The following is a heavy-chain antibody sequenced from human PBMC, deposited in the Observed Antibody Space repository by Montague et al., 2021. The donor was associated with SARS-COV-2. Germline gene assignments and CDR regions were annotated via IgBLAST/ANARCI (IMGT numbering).Heavy chain of an antibody. Sequence: SETLSLTCTVSRGFINNYYWNWIRQSPDKGLEWTGFVFYTDLNKYNPSLESRVTISLDTSGNQFSLRLTSVTAADTAVYFCARGLGANLDYWGQGILVTV. D-gene: IGHD1-26*01. V-gene: IGHV4-59*01. J-gene: IGHJ4*02. CDR3: ARGLGANLDY. CDR2: VFYTDLN. CDR1: RGFINNYY.